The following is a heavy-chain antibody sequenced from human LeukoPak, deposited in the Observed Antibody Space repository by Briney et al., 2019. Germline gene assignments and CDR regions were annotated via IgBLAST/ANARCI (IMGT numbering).Heavy chain of an antibody. J-gene: IGHJ6*02. CDR3: ARGAGSQYYHYYGMDV. Sequence: GGSLRLSCAASGFTFSSYWMCWVRQAPGKGLEWVANIKQDGSEKYYVDSVKGRFTISRDNAKNSLYLQMNSLRAEDTAVYYCARGAGSQYYHYYGMDVWGQGTTVTVSS. V-gene: IGHV3-7*03. CDR1: GFTFSSYW. CDR2: IKQDGSEK. D-gene: IGHD6-13*01.